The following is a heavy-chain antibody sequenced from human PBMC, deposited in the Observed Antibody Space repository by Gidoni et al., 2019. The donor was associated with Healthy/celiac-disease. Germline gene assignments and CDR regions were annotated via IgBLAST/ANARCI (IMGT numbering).Heavy chain of an antibody. CDR3: ARAELGGSDTAMVKYWYFDL. J-gene: IGHJ2*01. V-gene: IGHV1-69*01. D-gene: IGHD5-18*01. CDR1: GGTFSSYA. CDR2: IIPIFGTA. Sequence: QVQLVQSGAEVKKPGSSVKVSCKASGGTFSSYAISWVRQAPGQGLGWMGGIIPIFGTANYAQKFQGRVTITADESTSTAYMELSSLRSEDTAVYYCARAELGGSDTAMVKYWYFDLWGRGTLVTVSS.